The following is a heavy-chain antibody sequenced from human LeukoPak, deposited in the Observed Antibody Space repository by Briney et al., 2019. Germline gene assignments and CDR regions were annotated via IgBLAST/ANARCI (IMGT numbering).Heavy chain of an antibody. CDR1: GFTFSRNA. J-gene: IGHJ4*02. V-gene: IGHV3-23*01. CDR3: AKHWATYSSSCFDY. Sequence: SGGSLRLSCAASGFTFSRNAMSRVRQAPGKGLDWVSVISGSGGSAYYADSVKGRYTISRDNSKNTLYLQMNSLRAEDTAVYYCAKHWATYSSSCFDYWGQGTLVTVSS. D-gene: IGHD6-13*01. CDR2: ISGSGGSA.